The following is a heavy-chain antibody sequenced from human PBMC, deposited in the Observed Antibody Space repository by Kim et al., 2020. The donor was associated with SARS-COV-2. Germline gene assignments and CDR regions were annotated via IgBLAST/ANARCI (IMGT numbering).Heavy chain of an antibody. CDR2: INHSGST. J-gene: IGHJ5*02. CDR1: GGSFSGYY. V-gene: IGHV4-34*01. Sequence: SETLSLTCAVYGGSFSGYYWSWIRQPPGKGLEWIGEINHSGSTNYNPSLKSRVTISVDTSKNQFSLKLSSVTAADTAVYYCARGQRRCSSTSCHPRLFDPWGQGTLVTVSS. CDR3: ARGQRRCSSTSCHPRLFDP. D-gene: IGHD2-2*01.